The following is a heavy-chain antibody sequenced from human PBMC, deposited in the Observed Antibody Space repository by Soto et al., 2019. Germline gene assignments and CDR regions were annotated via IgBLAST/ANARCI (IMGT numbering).Heavy chain of an antibody. D-gene: IGHD3-10*01. Sequence: EVQLVESGGGLVQPGGSLRLSCAASEIPVSSIYKTWVRQAPGKGLEWVSVLHSGGDTYYANSVKGRFTISRHDSTNTLFLQMNSLTAEDSAVYYCARDGPYYYASRMDVWGQGTTVTVSS. CDR1: EIPVSSIY. CDR3: ARDGPYYYASRMDV. V-gene: IGHV3-53*04. CDR2: LHSGGDT. J-gene: IGHJ6*02.